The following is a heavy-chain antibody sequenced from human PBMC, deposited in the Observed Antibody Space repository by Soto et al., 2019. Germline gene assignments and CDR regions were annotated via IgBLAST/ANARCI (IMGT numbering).Heavy chain of an antibody. CDR3: ATGDGYHYYYRDV. D-gene: IGHD2-15*01. V-gene: IGHV3-23*01. CDR1: GFTFSSYA. Sequence: EVQLLESGGGLVQPGGSLRLSCAASGFTFSSYAMSWVRQAPGKGLEWVSAISGSGGSTYYADSVKGRFTISRDNSNNKPVLQMNSLRAEDTAVYYCATGDGYHYYYRDVWGKGTTVTVSS. CDR2: ISGSGGST. J-gene: IGHJ6*03.